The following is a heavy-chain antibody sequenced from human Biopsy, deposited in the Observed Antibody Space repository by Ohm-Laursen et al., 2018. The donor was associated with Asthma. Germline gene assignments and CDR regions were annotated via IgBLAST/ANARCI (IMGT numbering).Heavy chain of an antibody. J-gene: IGHJ6*02. CDR2: ISVYNGNT. V-gene: IGHV1-18*01. D-gene: IGHD3-10*01. CDR3: ARAVDYSHYYGIDV. Sequence: VASVKVSCKISGYTFNSAGITWVQQAPGQGLEWMGWISVYNGNTKVAQKLQDRVTMITDTSTSTAYMELRSLRSDDTAVYFCARAVDYSHYYGIDVWGQGTTVTVS. CDR1: GYTFNSAG.